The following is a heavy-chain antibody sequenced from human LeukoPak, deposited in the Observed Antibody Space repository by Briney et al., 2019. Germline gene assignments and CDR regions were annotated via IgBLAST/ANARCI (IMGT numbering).Heavy chain of an antibody. D-gene: IGHD3-22*01. J-gene: IGHJ4*02. CDR3: ARDNPDYDLSGYGVFDF. CDR1: GASLSGYY. V-gene: IGHV4-59*01. Sequence: SETLSLTCTVSGASLSGYYWTWIRQPPGKGLEWIGYNSYSRSTNYNPSLKSRVTISVDTSKNQFPLKLNSVTAADTAVYYCARDNPDYDLSGYGVFDFWGQGILVTVSS. CDR2: NSYSRST.